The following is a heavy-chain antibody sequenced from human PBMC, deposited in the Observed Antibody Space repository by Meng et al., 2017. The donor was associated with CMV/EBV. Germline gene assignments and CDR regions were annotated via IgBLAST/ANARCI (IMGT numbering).Heavy chain of an antibody. Sequence: SVKVSCKASGGTFSSYAISWVRQAPGQGREWMGGIIPILGIANYAQKFQGRVTITADKSTSTAYMEQSSLRSEDTAVYYCARGAVVVVPAADDAFDIWGQGTMVTVSS. CDR1: GGTFSSYA. CDR3: ARGAVVVVPAADDAFDI. CDR2: IIPILGIA. V-gene: IGHV1-69*10. J-gene: IGHJ3*02. D-gene: IGHD2-2*01.